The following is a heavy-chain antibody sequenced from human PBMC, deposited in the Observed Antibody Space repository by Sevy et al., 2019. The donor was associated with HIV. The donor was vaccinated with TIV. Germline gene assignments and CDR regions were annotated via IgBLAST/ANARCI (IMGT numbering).Heavy chain of an antibody. J-gene: IGHJ4*02. CDR3: ASQRGGYERLYYFDS. V-gene: IGHV3-48*01. D-gene: IGHD5-12*01. Sequence: GGSLRLSCVASGFTYSMNWVRQAPGKGLEWVSYISDSSATIHYADSVKGRVTISRDNAKNSLYLQRNTLRAEDTAVYYCASQRGGYERLYYFDSWGQGTLVTVSS. CDR2: ISDSSATI. CDR1: GFTYS.